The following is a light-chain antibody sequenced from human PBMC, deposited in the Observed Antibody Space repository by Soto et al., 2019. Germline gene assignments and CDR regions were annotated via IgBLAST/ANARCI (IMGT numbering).Light chain of an antibody. CDR2: WES. J-gene: IGKJ1*01. V-gene: IGKV4-1*01. Sequence: DIVMPQSPDSLSVSLGARATINCKSSQSVLYKSNNKNSRAWYQQKPGQPPRLLIYWESSRVSGVPARFSGSGSGTDFTLTISSLQADDVAVDYGQQYYDTPRTFGQGPKVEIK. CDR3: QQYYDTPRT. CDR1: QSVLYKSNNKNS.